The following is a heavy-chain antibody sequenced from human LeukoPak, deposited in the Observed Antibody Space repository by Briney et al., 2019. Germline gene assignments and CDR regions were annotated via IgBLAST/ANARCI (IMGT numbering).Heavy chain of an antibody. CDR2: INPNSGGT. CDR3: ARDLYYDFWSGYVY. J-gene: IGHJ4*02. D-gene: IGHD3-3*01. V-gene: IGHV1-2*02. Sequence: ASVTVSCTASGYTFTGYYMHWVRQAPGQGLEWMGWINPNSGGTNYAQKFQGRVTMTRDTSISTAYMELSRLRSDDTAVYYCARDLYYDFWSGYVYWGQGTLVTVSS. CDR1: GYTFTGYY.